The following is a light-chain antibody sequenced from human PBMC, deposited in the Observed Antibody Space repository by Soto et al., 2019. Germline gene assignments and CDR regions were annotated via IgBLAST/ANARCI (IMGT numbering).Light chain of an antibody. J-gene: IGLJ1*01. V-gene: IGLV2-14*03. CDR3: CSYTTSSTYV. CDR2: DVS. Sequence: QSALPQPASVSGPPGQSIAISCTGTSSDVGNYNFVSWYQQHPGKAPKLMIYDVSNRPSGISNRFSGSKSGNTASLTISGLQAEDEADYYCCSYTTSSTYVFGTGTKVTVL. CDR1: SSDVGNYNF.